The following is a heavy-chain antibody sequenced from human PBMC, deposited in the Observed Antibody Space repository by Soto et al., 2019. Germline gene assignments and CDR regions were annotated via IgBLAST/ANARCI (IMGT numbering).Heavy chain of an antibody. D-gene: IGHD1-26*01. Sequence: PGGSLRLSCGASGFSLTTYTMNWFRQAPGTCLEWVSSINGRSNYKYYSDSVKGRFTVSRDNAQNSLFLQMSRLGPEDTDVYYCVREDGVVGASSAFDSWGQGTLVTVSS. CDR1: GFSLTTYT. J-gene: IGHJ4*02. CDR3: VREDGVVGASSAFDS. CDR2: INGRSNYK. V-gene: IGHV3-21*01.